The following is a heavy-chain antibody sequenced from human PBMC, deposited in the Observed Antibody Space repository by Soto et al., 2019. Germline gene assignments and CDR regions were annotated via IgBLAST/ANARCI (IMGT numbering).Heavy chain of an antibody. CDR2: INHSGST. J-gene: IGHJ4*02. V-gene: IGHV4-34*01. Sequence: PSETLSLTCAVYGGSFSGYYWSWIRQPPGKGLEWIGEINHSGSTNYNPSLKSRVTISVDTSKNQFSLKLSSVTAADTAVYYCARGPTPYSSSSYYWGQGTLVTVSS. CDR3: ARGPTPYSSSSYY. CDR1: GGSFSGYY. D-gene: IGHD6-6*01.